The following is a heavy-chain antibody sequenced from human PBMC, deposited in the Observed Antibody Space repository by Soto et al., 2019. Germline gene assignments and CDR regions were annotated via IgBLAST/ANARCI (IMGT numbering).Heavy chain of an antibody. D-gene: IGHD3-9*01. CDR1: GFTFSSYS. V-gene: IGHV3-48*02. CDR2: ISSSSSTI. J-gene: IGHJ6*02. Sequence: GSLRLSCAASGFTFSSYSMNWVRQAPGKGLEWVSYISSSSSTIYYADSVKGRFTISRDNAKNSLYLQMNSLRDEDTAVYYCARDPPNYDILTGMEYYYYGMDVWGQGTTVTVSS. CDR3: ARDPPNYDILTGMEYYYYGMDV.